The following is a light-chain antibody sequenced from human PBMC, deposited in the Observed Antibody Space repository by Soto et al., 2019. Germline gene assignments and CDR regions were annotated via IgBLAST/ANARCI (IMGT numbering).Light chain of an antibody. CDR3: QSFDSSLRVYV. J-gene: IGLJ1*01. CDR2: NNL. Sequence: QSVLTQPPSVSGAPGQRVTISCTGSSFNFGAGYEVHWYKQVPGAAPTLVIFNNLNRPSGVPERFSGSKSGTSASLVISGLQAEDEADYYCQSFDSSLRVYVFGSGTKV. CDR1: SFNFGAGYE. V-gene: IGLV1-40*01.